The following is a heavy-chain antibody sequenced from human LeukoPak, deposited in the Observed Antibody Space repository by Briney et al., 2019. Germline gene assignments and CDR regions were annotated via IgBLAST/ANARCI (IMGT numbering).Heavy chain of an antibody. J-gene: IGHJ4*02. CDR1: GGSISSGDYY. D-gene: IGHD4-17*01. Sequence: PSETLSLTCTVSGGSISSGDYYWSWIRQPPGKGLEWIGYIYYSGSTYYNPSLKSRVTISVDRSKNQFSLKLTSVTAADTAVYYCARGHDYGDVDYWGQGTLVTVSS. CDR3: ARGHDYGDVDY. V-gene: IGHV4-30-4*01. CDR2: IYYSGST.